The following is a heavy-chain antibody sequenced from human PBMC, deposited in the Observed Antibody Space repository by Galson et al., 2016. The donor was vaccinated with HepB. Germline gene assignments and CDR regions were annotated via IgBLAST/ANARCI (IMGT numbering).Heavy chain of an antibody. CDR3: ARDLPVATAGGFDL. Sequence: SLRLSCAASGLIVSANYLTWVRQAPGKGLEGVSVIYSDGRPYYSDSVRGRFTISRDNAKNTVYLQMNSLRVEDTAMYCCARDLPVATAGGFDLWGQGTMVTVSS. V-gene: IGHV3-53*01. CDR1: GLIVSANY. J-gene: IGHJ3*01. D-gene: IGHD4-23*01. CDR2: IYSDGRP.